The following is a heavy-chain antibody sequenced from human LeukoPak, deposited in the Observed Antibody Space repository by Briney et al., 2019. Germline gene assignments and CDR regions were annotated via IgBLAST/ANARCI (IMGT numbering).Heavy chain of an antibody. CDR1: GGSISTYY. Sequence: PSETLSLTCAVSGGSISTYYWSWIRQPPGKGLEWIGYIYYSGGTDYNPSLKSRVTISVDTSRNQLSLKLSSVTAADTAVYYCARRWETSSWYVDYWGQGTRVTVSS. J-gene: IGHJ4*02. V-gene: IGHV4-59*08. CDR2: IYYSGGT. D-gene: IGHD6-13*01. CDR3: ARRWETSSWYVDY.